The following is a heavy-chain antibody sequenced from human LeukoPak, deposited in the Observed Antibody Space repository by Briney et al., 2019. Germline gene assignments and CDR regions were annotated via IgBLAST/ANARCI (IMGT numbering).Heavy chain of an antibody. CDR3: AKGGQYQPPCWFDS. CDR2: ISSSGSTI. J-gene: IGHJ5*01. CDR1: GFTFSDYY. V-gene: IGHV3-11*01. D-gene: IGHD2-2*01. Sequence: GGSLRLSCAASGFTFSDYYMSWIRQAPGKGLEWVSYISSSGSTIYYADSVKGRFTISRDNAKNSLYLQMNSLRAEDTAVYYCAKGGQYQPPCWFDSWGQGTLVAVSS.